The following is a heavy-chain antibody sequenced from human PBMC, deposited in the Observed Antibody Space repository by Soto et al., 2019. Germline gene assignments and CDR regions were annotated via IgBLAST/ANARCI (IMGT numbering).Heavy chain of an antibody. CDR3: ARGRGDDFWSGYYMDYYYYYMDV. J-gene: IGHJ6*03. V-gene: IGHV1-3*01. D-gene: IGHD3-3*01. CDR1: GDNFSKYS. Sequence: ASVKVSCKASGDNFSKYSFSWVRQAPGQGLEWMGGINAGNGNTKYSQKFQGRVTITRDTSASTAYMELSSLRSEDTAVYYCARGRGDDFWSGYYMDYYYYYMDVWGKGTTVTVSS. CDR2: INAGNGNT.